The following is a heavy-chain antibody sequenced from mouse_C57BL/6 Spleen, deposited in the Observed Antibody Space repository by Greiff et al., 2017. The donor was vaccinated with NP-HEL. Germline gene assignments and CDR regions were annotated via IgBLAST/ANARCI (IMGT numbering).Heavy chain of an antibody. J-gene: IGHJ1*03. Sequence: QVQLQQSGPGLVQPSQSLSITCTVSGFSLTSYGVHWVRQSPGKGLEWLGVIWSGGSTDYNAAFISRLSISKDNSKSQVFFKMNSLQADDTAIYYCARIYSGVRGYFDVWGTGTTVTVSS. V-gene: IGHV2-2*01. CDR3: ARIYSGVRGYFDV. CDR1: GFSLTSYG. D-gene: IGHD1-3*01. CDR2: IWSGGST.